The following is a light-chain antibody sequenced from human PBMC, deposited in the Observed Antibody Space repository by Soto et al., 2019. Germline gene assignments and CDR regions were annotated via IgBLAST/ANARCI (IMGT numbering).Light chain of an antibody. CDR1: QSLFDTDDGNTY. V-gene: IGKV2-40*01. CDR3: MQRRDFPYT. CDR2: TLS. J-gene: IGKJ2*01. Sequence: EIVMTQTPLTLPVTPGEPASISCRSSQSLFDTDDGNTYLDWYLQKPGQSPQLLIYTLSYRASGVPDRFSVSGPGTEFTPEISPVEAEDVGIYYCMQRRDFPYTFGQGTKLEIK.